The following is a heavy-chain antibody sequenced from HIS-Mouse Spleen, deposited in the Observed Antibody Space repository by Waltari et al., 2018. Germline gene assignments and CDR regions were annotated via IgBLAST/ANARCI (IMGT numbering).Heavy chain of an antibody. CDR1: GFTFSSYI. J-gene: IGHJ4*02. Sequence: EVQLVESGGGLVQPGGSLGLSCAASGFTFSSYIMNWVRQAPGKGLEWVSYISSSSSTIYYADSVKGRFTISRDNAKNSLYLQMNSLRAEDTAVYYCARGASGSYYLVSVSDYWGQGTLVTVSS. V-gene: IGHV3-48*01. CDR2: ISSSSSTI. CDR3: ARGASGSYYLVSVSDY. D-gene: IGHD1-26*01.